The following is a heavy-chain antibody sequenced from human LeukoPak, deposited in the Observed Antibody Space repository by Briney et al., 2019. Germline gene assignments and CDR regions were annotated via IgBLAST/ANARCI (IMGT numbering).Heavy chain of an antibody. CDR3: ATSIVGFTYDEHFQH. CDR2: ISAGGGGT. D-gene: IGHD1-26*01. Sequence: GGSLRLSCAASGFTFSSYAMSWVRQAPGKGLEWVSAISAGGGGTYYADSVKGRFTISRDNSKNTLYLQLNSLRVEDTAVYYCATSIVGFTYDEHFQHWGQGTLVTVSS. V-gene: IGHV3-23*01. J-gene: IGHJ1*01. CDR1: GFTFSSYA.